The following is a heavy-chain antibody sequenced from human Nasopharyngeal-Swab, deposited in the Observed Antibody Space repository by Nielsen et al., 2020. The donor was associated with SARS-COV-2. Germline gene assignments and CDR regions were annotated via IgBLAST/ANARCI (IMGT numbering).Heavy chain of an antibody. CDR1: GYTFTGYY. CDR2: INPNSGGT. J-gene: IGHJ5*02. V-gene: IGHV1-2*04. CDR3: ARDRRDSSGTHNWFDP. D-gene: IGHD6-19*01. Sequence: ASVKVSCKASGYTFTGYYMHWVRQAPGQGLEWMGWINPNSGGTNYAQKFQGWVTMTRDTSISTAYMELSRLRSDDTAVYYCARDRRDSSGTHNWFDPWGQGTLVTV.